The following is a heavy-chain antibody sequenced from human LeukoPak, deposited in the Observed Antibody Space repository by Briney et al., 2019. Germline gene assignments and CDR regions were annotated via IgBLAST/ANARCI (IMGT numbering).Heavy chain of an antibody. V-gene: IGHV3-33*01. CDR1: GFTFSSYG. J-gene: IGHJ6*02. CDR3: ARGVHRASSSSSGMDV. D-gene: IGHD6-6*01. Sequence: HPGGSLRLSCAASGFTFSSYGFHWVRQAPGKGLEWVAVIWSDGSYKYYADSVKGRFTISRDDSKNTLYLQMNSLRAEDTAVYYCARGVHRASSSSSGMDVWGQGNTVTVSS. CDR2: IWSDGSYK.